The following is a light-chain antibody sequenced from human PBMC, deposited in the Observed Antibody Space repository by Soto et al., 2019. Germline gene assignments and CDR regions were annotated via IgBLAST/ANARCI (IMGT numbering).Light chain of an antibody. V-gene: IGKV3-20*01. CDR3: QQYGSSPSYT. J-gene: IGKJ2*01. CDR2: GAS. CDR1: QSVSSSY. Sequence: EIVLTQSPGTLSLSPGERATLSCRASQSVSSSYLAWYQQKPGQAPRLLIYGASSRATGIPDRFSGSGSGTDFTLTISRLEPEDFAVYYCQQYGSSPSYTCGQGTKLEIK.